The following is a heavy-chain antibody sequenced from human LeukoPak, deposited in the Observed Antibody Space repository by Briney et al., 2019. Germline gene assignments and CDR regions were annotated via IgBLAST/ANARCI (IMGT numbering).Heavy chain of an antibody. Sequence: APVKVSCKASGYTFTSYGISWVRQAPGQGLEWMGWISAYNGNTNYAQKLQGRVTITRDTSASTAYMELSSLRSEDTAVYYCARSTQPRVAAANYWGQGTLVTVSS. D-gene: IGHD2-2*01. V-gene: IGHV1-18*01. CDR3: ARSTQPRVAAANY. CDR2: ISAYNGNT. J-gene: IGHJ4*02. CDR1: GYTFTSYG.